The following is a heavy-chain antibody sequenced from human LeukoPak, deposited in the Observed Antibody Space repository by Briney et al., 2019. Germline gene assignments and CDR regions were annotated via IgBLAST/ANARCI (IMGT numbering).Heavy chain of an antibody. CDR2: ISYDGSNK. Sequence: GGSLRLSCAASGFIFSNYAVHWVRQAAGKGLEWVAVISYDGSNKNYADSVKGRFTISRDNSKNTLYLQMNSLRAEDTAVYYCARSFHGILTGYGEIDYWGQGTLVTVSS. J-gene: IGHJ4*02. V-gene: IGHV3-30*04. D-gene: IGHD3-9*01. CDR1: GFIFSNYA. CDR3: ARSFHGILTGYGEIDY.